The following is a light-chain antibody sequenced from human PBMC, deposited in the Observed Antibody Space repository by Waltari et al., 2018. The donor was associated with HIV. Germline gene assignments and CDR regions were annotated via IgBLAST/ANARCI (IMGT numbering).Light chain of an antibody. CDR3: QQYETYPYT. CDR2: QAS. Sequence: DLQMTQSPSTLSASVGDRVTIHCRASKGVNSWLAWCQQKPGKAPRLLIFQASTLENGVPSRFSGSGSGREFTLTIRSLQTDDLATYYCQQYETYPYTFCQGTKVEI. V-gene: IGKV1-5*03. J-gene: IGKJ2*01. CDR1: KGVNSW.